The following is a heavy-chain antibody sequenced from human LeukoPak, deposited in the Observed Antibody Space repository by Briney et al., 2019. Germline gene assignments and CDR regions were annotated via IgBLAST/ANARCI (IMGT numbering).Heavy chain of an antibody. D-gene: IGHD3-10*01. J-gene: IGHJ4*02. CDR2: INPNSGGT. Sequence: ASVKVSCKASGYTFTDYHVHWVRQAPGQGLECMGWINPNSGGTNYAQKFQGWVTMTRDTSISTAYMELSRLKSDDTAVYYCARDQRGEFGDLSFDYWGQGTLVTVSS. CDR3: ARDQRGEFGDLSFDY. CDR1: GYTFTDYH. V-gene: IGHV1-2*04.